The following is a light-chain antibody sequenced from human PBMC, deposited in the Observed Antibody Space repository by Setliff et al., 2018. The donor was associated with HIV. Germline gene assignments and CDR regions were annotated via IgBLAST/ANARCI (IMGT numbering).Light chain of an antibody. Sequence: QSALAQPPSASGSPGQSVTISCTGTSSDVGAYNYVSWYQQHPGKAPKLMIYEVSKRPSGVPDRFSGSKSGNTASLTVSGLQAEDEADYYCCPNTGSNTYVFGAGTKVTVL. V-gene: IGLV2-8*01. CDR1: SSDVGAYNY. CDR3: CPNTGSNTYV. J-gene: IGLJ1*01. CDR2: EVS.